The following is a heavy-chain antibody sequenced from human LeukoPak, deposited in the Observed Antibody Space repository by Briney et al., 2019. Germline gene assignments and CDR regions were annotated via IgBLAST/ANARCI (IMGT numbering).Heavy chain of an antibody. D-gene: IGHD3-3*01. Sequence: ASVKVSCKASGCTFTSYHMHWVRQAPGQGLEWMGIINPSGGTTNYAQKFRGRVTMTRDTSASTAYMELSSLRSEDMAVYYCARARYETRIWPKSRYDYYHYMDVWGKGTTVTVSS. CDR3: ARARYETRIWPKSRYDYYHYMDV. CDR1: GCTFTSYH. J-gene: IGHJ6*03. CDR2: INPSGGTT. V-gene: IGHV1-46*01.